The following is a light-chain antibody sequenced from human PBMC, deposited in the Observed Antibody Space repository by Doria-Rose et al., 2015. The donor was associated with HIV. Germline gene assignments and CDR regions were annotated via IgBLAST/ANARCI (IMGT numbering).Light chain of an antibody. Sequence: DIPLTQSPESLGMSLGERATLNCKSNQSLLYTSKNYLAWYQQKPGQPPKLLIYWASTRQSGVPARFSGSGSGTDFTLTISSLEAEDVAVYYCQQYYDTPSFGPGTTVDIK. CDR1: QSLLYTSKNY. J-gene: IGKJ3*01. CDR2: WAS. V-gene: IGKV4-1*01. CDR3: QQYYDTPS.